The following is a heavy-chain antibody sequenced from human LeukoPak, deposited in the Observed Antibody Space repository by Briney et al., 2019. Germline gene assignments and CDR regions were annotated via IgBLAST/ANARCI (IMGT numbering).Heavy chain of an antibody. Sequence: SVKVSCKASGGTFSSYAISWVRQAPGQGLEWMGGIIPIFGTANYAQKFQGRVTITTDESTGTAYMELSSLRSEDTAVYYCAGSGSYIRKYYFDYWGQGTLVTVSS. CDR1: GGTFSSYA. V-gene: IGHV1-69*05. CDR2: IIPIFGTA. CDR3: AGSGSYIRKYYFDY. D-gene: IGHD1-26*01. J-gene: IGHJ4*02.